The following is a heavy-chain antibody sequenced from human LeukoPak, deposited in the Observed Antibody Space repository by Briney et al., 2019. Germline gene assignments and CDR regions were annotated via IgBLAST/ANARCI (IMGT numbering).Heavy chain of an antibody. Sequence: VSVNVSCKASGYTFTGYYMHWVRQAPGQGLEWMGGINPNSGGTNYAQKFQGRVTMTRDTSISTAYMEVSSLRSDDTAVYYCASGFGGSGSLTKIFDYWGQASQVSVSP. CDR3: ASGFGGSGSLTKIFDY. CDR1: GYTFTGYY. V-gene: IGHV1-2*02. J-gene: IGHJ4*02. CDR2: INPNSGGT. D-gene: IGHD3-10*01.